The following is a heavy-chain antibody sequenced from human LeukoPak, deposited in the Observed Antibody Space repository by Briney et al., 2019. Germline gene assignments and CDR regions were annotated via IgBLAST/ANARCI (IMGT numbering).Heavy chain of an antibody. CDR2: INWNGGST. CDR1: GFTFDDYG. J-gene: IGHJ6*03. CDR3: AKRGSAGFGVVTHYYYYYMDV. V-gene: IGHV3-20*04. Sequence: GGSLRLSCAASGFTFDDYGMGWVRQAPGKGLEWVSGINWNGGSTGYADSVKGRFTISRDNAKNSLYLQMNSLRAEDTALYYCAKRGSAGFGVVTHYYYYYMDVWGKGTTVTVSS. D-gene: IGHD3-3*01.